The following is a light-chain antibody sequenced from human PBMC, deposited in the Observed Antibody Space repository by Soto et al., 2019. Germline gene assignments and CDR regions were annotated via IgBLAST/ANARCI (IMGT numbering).Light chain of an antibody. CDR1: QDISNF. CDR3: QQLDSYPLT. J-gene: IGKJ4*01. Sequence: DILLTQSPSFLSSSLGERVTITCRASQDISNFLAWFQQKPGRAPKLLIYAVFTLQSGVPSRFSGSGSGAEFTLTISSLQPEDFATYYCQQLDSYPLTFGGGTKVDI. CDR2: AVF. V-gene: IGKV1-9*01.